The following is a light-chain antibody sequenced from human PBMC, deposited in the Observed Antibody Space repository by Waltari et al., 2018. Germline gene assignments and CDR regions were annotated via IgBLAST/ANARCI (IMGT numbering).Light chain of an antibody. CDR2: AAS. J-gene: IGKJ5*01. V-gene: IGKV1-39*01. Sequence: DIQMTQSPSSLSASVGDRVTITCRASQSLSSYLNWYQQKPGKAPKLLIYAASSLQSWVPSRFSGSGSVTDFTLTISSLQPEDFATYYCQQSYSTPFAFGQGTRLEIK. CDR1: QSLSSY. CDR3: QQSYSTPFA.